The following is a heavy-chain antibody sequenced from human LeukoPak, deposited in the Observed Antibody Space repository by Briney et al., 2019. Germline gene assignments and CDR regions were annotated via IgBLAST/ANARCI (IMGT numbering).Heavy chain of an antibody. D-gene: IGHD6-19*01. J-gene: IGHJ6*03. Sequence: SETLSLTCTVSGVSISSYYWNWIRQPPGKGLEWIGYIFYSGYTNYNPSLRSRVTISVDTSKNQFSLKLSSVTAADTAVYYCARVETSAWSTSYYYYFHMDVWGKGTTVTISS. CDR2: IFYSGYT. CDR1: GVSISSYY. CDR3: ARVETSAWSTSYYYYFHMDV. V-gene: IGHV4-59*01.